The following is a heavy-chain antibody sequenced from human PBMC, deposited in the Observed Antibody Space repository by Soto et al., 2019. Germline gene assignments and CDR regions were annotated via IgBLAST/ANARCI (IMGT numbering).Heavy chain of an antibody. V-gene: IGHV3-48*01. D-gene: IGHD5-18*01. CDR1: GFTFSTYS. CDR2: ISSSGTSI. CDR3: ARSRYNDY. J-gene: IGHJ4*02. Sequence: EVQLVESGGGLVQPWGSLRLSCAASGFTFSTYSMNWVRQAPGKGLEWLSYISSSGTSISYRDSVRGRFTISRDNVKNSLYLQIDSLGAEDTAVYYCARSRYNDYWGQGTLVTVSS.